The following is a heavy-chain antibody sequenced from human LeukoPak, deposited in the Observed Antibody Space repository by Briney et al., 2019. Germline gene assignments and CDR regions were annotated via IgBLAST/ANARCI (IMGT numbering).Heavy chain of an antibody. D-gene: IGHD3-10*01. CDR3: ARQQSRGSLDY. CDR2: IYSSGST. J-gene: IGHJ4*02. V-gene: IGHV4-59*08. Sequence: SETLSLTCAVSGGSISNYYWSWIRQPPGKGLEWIGYIYSSGSTNYNPSLKSGLTISADTSKKQFSLKLTTVTAADTAVYLSARQQSRGSLDYWGQGTLVTVSS. CDR1: GGSISNYY.